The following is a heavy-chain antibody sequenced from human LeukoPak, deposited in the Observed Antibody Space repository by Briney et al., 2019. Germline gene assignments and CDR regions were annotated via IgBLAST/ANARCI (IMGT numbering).Heavy chain of an antibody. CDR1: GGSISSSSYY. CDR3: AGRTSPTYYYYYYMDV. J-gene: IGHJ6*03. V-gene: IGHV4-39*07. CDR2: IYYSGST. Sequence: SETLSLTCTVSGGSISSSSYYWGWIRQPPGKGLEWIGSIYYSGSTYYNPSLKSRVTISVDTSENQFSLKLSSVTAADTAVYYCAGRTSPTYYYYYYMDVWGKGTTVTVSS. D-gene: IGHD2-2*01.